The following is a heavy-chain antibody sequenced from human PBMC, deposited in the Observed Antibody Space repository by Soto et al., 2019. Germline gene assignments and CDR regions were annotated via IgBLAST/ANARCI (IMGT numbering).Heavy chain of an antibody. J-gene: IGHJ6*02. CDR2: ISGSGGST. D-gene: IGHD2-21*01. CDR3: AKAITATPHFVFDYYGMDV. CDR1: GFTFSSYA. Sequence: GESLKISCAASGFTFSSYAMSWVRQAPGKGLEWVSAISGSGGSTYYADSVKGRFTISRDNSKNTLYLQMNSLRAEDTAVYYCAKAITATPHFVFDYYGMDVWGQGTTVTVSS. V-gene: IGHV3-23*01.